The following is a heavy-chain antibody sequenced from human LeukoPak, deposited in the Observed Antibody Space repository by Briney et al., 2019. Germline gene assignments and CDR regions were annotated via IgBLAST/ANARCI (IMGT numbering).Heavy chain of an antibody. D-gene: IGHD2-2*02. CDR1: GGSFSGYY. CDR3: ARKRYCSSTSCYTDDAFDI. V-gene: IGHV4-34*01. CDR2: INHSGST. Sequence: SETLSLTCAVYGGSFSGYYWSWIRQPPGKGLEWIGEINHSGSTNYNPSLKSRVTISVGTSKNQFSLKLSSVTAADTAVYYCARKRYCSSTSCYTDDAFDIWGQGTMVTVSS. J-gene: IGHJ3*02.